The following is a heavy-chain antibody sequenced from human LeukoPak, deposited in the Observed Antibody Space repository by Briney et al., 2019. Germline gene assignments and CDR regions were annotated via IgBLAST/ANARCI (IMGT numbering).Heavy chain of an antibody. CDR2: INPNSGGT. CDR3: ARVGYYDYVWGSYRYLGY. Sequence: ASVKVPCKASGYTFTGYYMHWVRQAPGQGLEWMGWINPNSGGTNYAQKFQGRVTMTRDTSISTAYMGLSRLRSDDTAVYYCARVGYYDYVWGSYRYLGYWGQGTLVTVSS. CDR1: GYTFTGYY. J-gene: IGHJ4*02. D-gene: IGHD3-16*02. V-gene: IGHV1-2*02.